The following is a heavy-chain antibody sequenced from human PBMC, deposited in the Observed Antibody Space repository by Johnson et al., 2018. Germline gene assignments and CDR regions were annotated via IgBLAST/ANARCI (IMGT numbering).Heavy chain of an antibody. J-gene: IGHJ3*02. Sequence: QVQLVQSGGGVVQPGRSLRLSCAASGFTFSSYGMHWVRQAPGKGLEGVAVIWYDGRNKYYADSVKGRFTISRDNSKNTLYLQRNSLRAADTAVYYCTTGGGTAMATKPWEANDAFDIWGQGTMVTVSS. CDR3: TTGGGTAMATKPWEANDAFDI. CDR2: IWYDGRNK. V-gene: IGHV3-33*01. D-gene: IGHD5-24*01. CDR1: GFTFSSYG.